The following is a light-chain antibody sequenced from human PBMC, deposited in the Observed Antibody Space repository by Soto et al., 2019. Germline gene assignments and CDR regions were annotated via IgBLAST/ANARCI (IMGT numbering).Light chain of an antibody. CDR1: SSDVGGYNY. CDR2: EVS. Sequence: QSVLTQPPSASGSPGQSVTSSCTGTSSDVGGYNYVSWYQQHPGKAPKLMIYEVSKRPSGVPDRFSGSKSGNTASLTVSGLQAEDEADYYCSSYAGSYRVFGTGTKVTVL. J-gene: IGLJ1*01. CDR3: SSYAGSYRV. V-gene: IGLV2-8*01.